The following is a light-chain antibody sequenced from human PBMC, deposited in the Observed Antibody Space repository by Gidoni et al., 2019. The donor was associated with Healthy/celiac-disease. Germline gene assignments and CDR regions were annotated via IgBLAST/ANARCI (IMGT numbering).Light chain of an antibody. CDR3: QQRSNWPIT. J-gene: IGKJ5*01. Sequence: EFVLTQSPATLSLSPGERATLSCRASQSVSSYLAWYQQKPGQAPRLFIYDASNRATGIPARFSSSGSGTDFTRTISSLEPEYFAVYYCQQRSNWPITFXXXTRLEIK. V-gene: IGKV3-11*01. CDR2: DAS. CDR1: QSVSSY.